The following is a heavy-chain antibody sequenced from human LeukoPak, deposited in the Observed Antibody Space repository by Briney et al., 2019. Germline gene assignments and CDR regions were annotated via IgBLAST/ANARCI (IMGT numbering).Heavy chain of an antibody. CDR1: AGSISSYY. Sequence: SETLSLTCTLSAGSISSYYGICIRQPPGKGLEWIGYIYYSGNTNYNPSLKSRVTISVDTYKNQFSLQLSSVTAADTAVYYCARYDYGSGPFDYWGQGTLITVSS. V-gene: IGHV4-59*01. CDR2: IYYSGNT. D-gene: IGHD4/OR15-4a*01. CDR3: ARYDYGSGPFDY. J-gene: IGHJ4*02.